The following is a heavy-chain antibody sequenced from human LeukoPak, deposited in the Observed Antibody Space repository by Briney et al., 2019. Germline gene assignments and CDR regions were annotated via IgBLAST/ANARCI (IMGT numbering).Heavy chain of an antibody. Sequence: SETLSLTCTVSGGSISSSSYYWGWIRQPPGKGLEWIGSIYYSGSTYYNPSLKSRVTISVDTSKNQFSLKLSSVTAADTAVYYCARRPWQYYYDSSDYFDYWGQGTLVTVSS. CDR3: ARRPWQYYYDSSDYFDY. CDR2: IYYSGST. J-gene: IGHJ4*02. D-gene: IGHD3-22*01. CDR1: GGSISSSSYY. V-gene: IGHV4-39*01.